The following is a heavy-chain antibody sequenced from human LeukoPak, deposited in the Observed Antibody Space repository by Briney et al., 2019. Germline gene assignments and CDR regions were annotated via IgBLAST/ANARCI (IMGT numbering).Heavy chain of an antibody. CDR1: GFTFSSYW. J-gene: IGHJ4*02. Sequence: GGSLRLSCAASGFTFSSYWMNWVRQAPGKGLVWVSRIASDGSSTTYVDSVKGRFSISRDNAKNTLYLQMSSLRVEDTAVYYCARGRPHGNDYWGQGTLVTVSS. CDR3: ARGRPHGNDY. CDR2: IASDGSST. V-gene: IGHV3-74*01. D-gene: IGHD4-23*01.